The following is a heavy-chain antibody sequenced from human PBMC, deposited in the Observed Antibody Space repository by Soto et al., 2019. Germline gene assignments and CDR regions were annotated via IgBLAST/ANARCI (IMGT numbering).Heavy chain of an antibody. D-gene: IGHD3-22*01. CDR2: INPNSGGT. J-gene: IGHJ5*02. Sequence: ASVKVSCKASRYTLTDYYMHWVRQAPGQGVEWMGWINPNSGGTNYAQKFQGRVTMTRDTSISTAYMELSRLRSDDTAVYYCARDLMVDSRLDPWGQGTLVTVSS. CDR3: ARDLMVDSRLDP. V-gene: IGHV1-2*02. CDR1: RYTLTDYY.